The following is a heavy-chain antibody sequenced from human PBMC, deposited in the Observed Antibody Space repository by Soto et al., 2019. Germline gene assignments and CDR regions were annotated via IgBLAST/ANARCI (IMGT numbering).Heavy chain of an antibody. CDR2: SNPSSGFA. V-gene: IGHV1-2*02. D-gene: IGHD6-13*01. J-gene: IGHJ3*02. CDR1: GYTFTAHY. CDR3: ARERFSSSWWREAFDI. Sequence: ASVKVSCKASGYTFTAHYIQWVRQAPGQGLEWMGWSNPSSGFANYAQKFQGRVTLTRDTSISTVYLDLSRLLSDDTAVYYCARERFSSSWWREAFDIWGQGTLVTVSS.